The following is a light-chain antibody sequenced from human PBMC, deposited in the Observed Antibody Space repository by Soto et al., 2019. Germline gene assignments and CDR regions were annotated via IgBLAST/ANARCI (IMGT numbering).Light chain of an antibody. CDR3: SSYTSSSTPFSV. Sequence: QSALTQPASVSGSPGQSITISCTGTSSDVGGYNYVSWYQQHPGKAPKLMIYEVSNRPSGVSNRFSGSKSGNTASLTISGLQAEDEADYYCSSYTSSSTPFSVFGTGTKVTVL. V-gene: IGLV2-14*01. J-gene: IGLJ1*01. CDR2: EVS. CDR1: SSDVGGYNY.